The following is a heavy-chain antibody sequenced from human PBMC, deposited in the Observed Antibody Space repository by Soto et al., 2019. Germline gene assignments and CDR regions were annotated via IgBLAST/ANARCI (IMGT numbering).Heavy chain of an antibody. CDR3: ARDPSIVVVVAGHFDY. CDR2: IWYDGSNK. Sequence: GGSLRLSCAASGFTFSSYGMHWVRQAPGKGLEWVAVIWYDGSNKYYADSVKGRFTISRDNSKNTLYLQMNSLRAEDTAVYYCARDPSIVVVVAGHFDYWGQGTLVTVSS. V-gene: IGHV3-33*01. D-gene: IGHD2-15*01. CDR1: GFTFSSYG. J-gene: IGHJ4*02.